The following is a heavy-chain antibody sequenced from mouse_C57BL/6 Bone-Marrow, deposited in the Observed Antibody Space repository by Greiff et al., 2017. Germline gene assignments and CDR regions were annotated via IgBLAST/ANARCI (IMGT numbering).Heavy chain of an antibody. D-gene: IGHD1-1*02. Sequence: EVQLVESGGDLVKPGGSLKLSCAASGFTFSSYGMSWVRQTPDKRLEWVATISSGGSYTYYPDSVKGRFTISRDNAKNTLYLQMSSLKSEDTAMYYCAIGGGSWFAYWGQGTLVTVSA. CDR1: GFTFSSYG. CDR3: AIGGGSWFAY. J-gene: IGHJ3*01. CDR2: ISSGGSYT. V-gene: IGHV5-6*01.